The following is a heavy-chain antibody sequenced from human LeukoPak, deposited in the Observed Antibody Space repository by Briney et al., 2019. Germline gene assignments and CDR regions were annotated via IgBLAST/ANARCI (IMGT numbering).Heavy chain of an antibody. D-gene: IGHD1-26*01. Sequence: SETLSLTCSVSGDSISGISYYWGWIRQPPGKGLEWIGKIYYSGSSYNNPSLESRVVISLDTSRTQFSLKLTSVTATDTAVYYCERQGAVGATGFDFWGQGILVTVSS. J-gene: IGHJ4*02. CDR3: ERQGAVGATGFDF. CDR2: IYYSGSS. V-gene: IGHV4-39*01. CDR1: GDSISGISYY.